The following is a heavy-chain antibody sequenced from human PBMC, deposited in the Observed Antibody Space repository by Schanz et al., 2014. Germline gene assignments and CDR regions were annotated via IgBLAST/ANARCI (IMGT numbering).Heavy chain of an antibody. J-gene: IGHJ6*03. CDR1: GFTFSSYG. Sequence: QVQLVESGGGVVQPGRSLRLSCAASGFTFSSYGMHWVRQAPGKGLEWVGFISFDGRNTGYAHSVKGRFTISRDNSKSMLFLEMSSLRVEDTAVYYCVREENYPSFLGYYYYMDVWGKGTSVTVSS. D-gene: IGHD3-10*01. CDR2: ISFDGRNT. V-gene: IGHV3-30*03. CDR3: VREENYPSFLGYYYYMDV.